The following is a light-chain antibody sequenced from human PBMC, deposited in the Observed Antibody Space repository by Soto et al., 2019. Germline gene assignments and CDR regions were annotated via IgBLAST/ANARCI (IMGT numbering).Light chain of an antibody. CDR3: QPDNSYRDT. V-gene: IGKV1-5*01. CDR1: QSISSW. J-gene: IGKJ2*01. CDR2: AAS. Sequence: DLQMTQSPSTLSASVGDRVTITCRASQSISSWLAWYQQKPGKAPKLLIDAASSLASGVPSTFSGSGSGTESTLTISRLQPDGCATYYNQPDNSYRDTFGQRTKVYSK.